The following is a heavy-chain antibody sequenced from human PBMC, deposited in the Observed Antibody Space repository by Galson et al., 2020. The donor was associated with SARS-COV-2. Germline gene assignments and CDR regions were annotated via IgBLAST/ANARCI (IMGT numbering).Heavy chain of an antibody. CDR1: GFPFDSHW. J-gene: IGHJ5*02. V-gene: IGHV3-7*01. CDR3: ARGPFDYGNYLPPNGLYP. Sequence: GGSLRLSCVASGFPFDSHWMTWVRQAPGKGLEWVANIKTDGSEIYSLDSVRGRFTVSRDNAAKSLFLRMSSLRVDDTAIYYCARGPFDYGNYLPPNGLYPWGQGALVTVSS. CDR2: IKTDGSEI. D-gene: IGHD4-4*01.